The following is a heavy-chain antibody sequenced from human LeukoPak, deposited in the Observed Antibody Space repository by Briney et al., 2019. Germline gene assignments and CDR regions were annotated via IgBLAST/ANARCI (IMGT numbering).Heavy chain of an antibody. Sequence: ASVKVSCKASGYTFTGYYLHWVRQAPGHGLEWMGRINPNSGGTNFAQKFQGRVTMTRDTSISTAYMELSRLRSDDTAVYYCARGGQWLVLSIVLVQNENFDYWGQGTLVTVSS. CDR1: GYTFTGYY. J-gene: IGHJ4*02. CDR3: ARGGQWLVLSIVLVQNENFDY. CDR2: INPNSGGT. V-gene: IGHV1-2*06. D-gene: IGHD6-19*01.